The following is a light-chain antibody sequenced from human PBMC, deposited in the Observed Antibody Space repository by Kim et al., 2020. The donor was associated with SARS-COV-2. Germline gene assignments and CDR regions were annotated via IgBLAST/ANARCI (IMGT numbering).Light chain of an antibody. J-gene: IGLJ3*02. CDR2: DVT. CDR3: YSYAGSSNWV. V-gene: IGLV2-23*02. CDR1: TSDVGSYNL. Sequence: QSALTQPASVSGSPGQSITISCAGTTSDVGSYNLVSWNQQHPGKAPKLLIYDVTKRPSGVSNRFSGSKSGNTASLTISGLQAEDEAVYYCYSYAGSSNWVFGGGTQLTVL.